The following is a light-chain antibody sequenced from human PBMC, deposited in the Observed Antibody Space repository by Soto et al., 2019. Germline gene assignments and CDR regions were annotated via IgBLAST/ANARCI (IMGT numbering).Light chain of an antibody. V-gene: IGLV2-14*01. CDR1: SSDVGGYNY. CDR3: SSYSVTSTHYV. J-gene: IGLJ1*01. Sequence: QSALSQPASVSGSPGQSSTISCTGSSSDVGGYNYVSWYQQHPGKAPKLMIYEVNNRPSGVSDRFSGSKSGKTASLTISGLQSEDEADYYCSSYSVTSTHYVFGSGTKLTVL. CDR2: EVN.